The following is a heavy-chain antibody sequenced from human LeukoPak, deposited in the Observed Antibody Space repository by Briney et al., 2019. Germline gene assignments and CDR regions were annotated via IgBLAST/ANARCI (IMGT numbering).Heavy chain of an antibody. D-gene: IGHD6-19*01. CDR3: ARPVAGTVDAFDI. Sequence: SETLSLTCTVSGGSISTYYWSWIRQPPGKGLEWIGYIYYSGSTSYNPSLKSRVTISVGTSKNQFSLKLTAVTAADTAVFYCARPVAGTVDAFDIWGQGTMVTVSS. V-gene: IGHV4-59*08. CDR2: IYYSGST. J-gene: IGHJ3*02. CDR1: GGSISTYY.